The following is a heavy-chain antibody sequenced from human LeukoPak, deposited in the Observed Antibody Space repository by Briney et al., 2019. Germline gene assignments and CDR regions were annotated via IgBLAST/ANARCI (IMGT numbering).Heavy chain of an antibody. D-gene: IGHD5-12*01. CDR3: AREKWLRLYTNWFDP. CDR1: GGTFSSYA. J-gene: IGHJ5*02. Sequence: ASVKVSCKASGGTFSSYAISWVRQAPGQGLEWMGRIIPIFGTANYAQKFQGRVTITTDESTSTAYMELSSLRSEDTAVYDCAREKWLRLYTNWFDPWGQGTLVTVSS. V-gene: IGHV1-69*05. CDR2: IIPIFGTA.